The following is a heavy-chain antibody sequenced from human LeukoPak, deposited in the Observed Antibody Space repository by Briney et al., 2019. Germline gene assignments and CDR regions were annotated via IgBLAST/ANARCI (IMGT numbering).Heavy chain of an antibody. CDR1: GGSFSGYY. CDR3: ARGSGYYYYFDY. Sequence: SETLSLTCAVYGGSFSGYYWSWIRQPPGKGLEWIGYIYHSGSTYYNPSLKSRVTISVDRSKNQFSLKLSSVTAADTAVYYCARGSGYYYYFDYWGQGTLVTVSS. V-gene: IGHV4-34*01. J-gene: IGHJ4*02. D-gene: IGHD3-22*01. CDR2: IYHSGST.